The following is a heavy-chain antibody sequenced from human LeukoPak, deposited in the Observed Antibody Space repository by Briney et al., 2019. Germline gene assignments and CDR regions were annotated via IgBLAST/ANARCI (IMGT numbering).Heavy chain of an antibody. Sequence: GGSLRPSCAASGLTFSRDWMSWVRQPPGQGLEWVATIKQDASEEYYVDSVNGRFTISRDNAKNSLYLQMNSLRAEDTAVYYCAREYDYGGNRPGCFQHWGQGTLVTVSS. V-gene: IGHV3-7*01. CDR2: IKQDASEE. J-gene: IGHJ1*01. CDR3: AREYDYGGNRPGCFQH. D-gene: IGHD4-23*01. CDR1: GLTFSRDW.